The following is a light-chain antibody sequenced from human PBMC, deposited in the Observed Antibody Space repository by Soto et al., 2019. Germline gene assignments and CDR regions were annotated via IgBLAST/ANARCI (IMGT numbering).Light chain of an antibody. CDR3: GTWDDSLSAVV. Sequence: QSVLTQPPSVSAAPGQKVTISCSGSSSNIGRNYVSWYQQFPGTVPKLLIYDSGKRPSGIPDRVSGSKSGTSAALGITGLQTGDEADYYCGTWDDSLSAVVFGGGTKLTVL. J-gene: IGLJ2*01. CDR2: DSG. V-gene: IGLV1-51*01. CDR1: SSNIGRNY.